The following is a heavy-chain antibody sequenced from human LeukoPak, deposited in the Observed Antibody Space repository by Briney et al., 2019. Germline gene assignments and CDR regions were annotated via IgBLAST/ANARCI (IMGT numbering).Heavy chain of an antibody. CDR3: ARGPAHGGNSFAFDI. CDR2: IYTSGST. Sequence: SETLSLTCTVSGDSIGNYYWSWIRQPAGKGLEWIGRIYTSGSTNYKPSLKSRVTMSVDTSKNQFFLKPTSVTAADTAVYYCARGPAHGGNSFAFDIWGQGTMVTVSS. D-gene: IGHD4-23*01. CDR1: GDSIGNYY. J-gene: IGHJ3*02. V-gene: IGHV4-4*07.